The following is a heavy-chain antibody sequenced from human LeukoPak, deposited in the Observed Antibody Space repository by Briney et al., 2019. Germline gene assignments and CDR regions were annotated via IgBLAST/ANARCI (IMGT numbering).Heavy chain of an antibody. CDR3: EKSMYTSAWYGGLDY. CDR1: GFTFSSYV. Sequence: GGSLRLSCAASGFTFSSYVMNWVRLAPGKGLEWVSVISTSGGTTYYADSVKGRFTMSRDNSKNTLYLQMNSLRAEDTAVYYCEKSMYTSAWYGGLDYWGQGTLVTVSS. CDR2: ISTSGGTT. V-gene: IGHV3-23*01. D-gene: IGHD6-19*01. J-gene: IGHJ4*02.